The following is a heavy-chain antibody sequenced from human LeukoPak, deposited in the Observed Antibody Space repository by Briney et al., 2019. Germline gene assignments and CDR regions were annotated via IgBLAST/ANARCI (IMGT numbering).Heavy chain of an antibody. CDR2: INHSGST. J-gene: IGHJ4*02. Sequence: SETLSLTCAVYGGSFSGYYWSWIRQPPGKGLEWIGEINHSGSTNYNPSLRSRVTISVDTSKNQFSLKLSSVTAADTAVYYCARGPSSYYDYVWGSLNPRIVGFDYWGQGTLVTVSS. CDR3: ARGPSSYYDYVWGSLNPRIVGFDY. CDR1: GGSFSGYY. V-gene: IGHV4-34*01. D-gene: IGHD3-16*01.